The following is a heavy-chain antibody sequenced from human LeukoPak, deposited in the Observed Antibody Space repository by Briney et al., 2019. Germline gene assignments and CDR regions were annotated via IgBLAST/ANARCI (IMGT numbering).Heavy chain of an antibody. CDR3: ARAGDFWSGYYPYYFDY. CDR1: GYTFTSYD. D-gene: IGHD3-3*01. V-gene: IGHV1-8*02. CDR2: MNPNSGNT. Sequence: ASVKVSCKASGYTFTSYDINWVRQATAQGLDWVGWMNPNSGNTGYAQKFQSRVTTTTHTSISTAYMELSSMRSDDTAVYHCARAGDFWSGYYPYYFDYWGQGTLVTVSS. J-gene: IGHJ4*02.